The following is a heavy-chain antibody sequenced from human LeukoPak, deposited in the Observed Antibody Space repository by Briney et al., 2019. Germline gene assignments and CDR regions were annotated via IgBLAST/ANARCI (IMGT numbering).Heavy chain of an antibody. CDR2: ITASGGNT. J-gene: IGHJ4*02. CDR3: AKGNGYSYGRYYFDY. CDR1: GFTFSSYA. D-gene: IGHD5-18*01. V-gene: IGHV3-23*01. Sequence: AGGSLRLSCAASGFTFSSYAMGWVRQAPGKGLEWVSAITASGGNTYYADSVKGRFTISRDNSKNTLYPQVNSLRAEDTAVYYCAKGNGYSYGRYYFDYWGQGILVTVSS.